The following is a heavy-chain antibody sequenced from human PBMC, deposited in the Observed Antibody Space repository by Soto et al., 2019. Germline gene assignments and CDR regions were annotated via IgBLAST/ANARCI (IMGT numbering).Heavy chain of an antibody. D-gene: IGHD6-13*01. V-gene: IGHV3-11*01. J-gene: IGHJ4*02. CDR1: GFTFSDYY. Sequence: QVQLVESGGGLVQPGGSLRLSCAASGFTFSDYYMSWFRQAPGKGLEWVSYISGSGSTIHDADSVKGRFTISRDNAKNSLYLQMNSLRAEDTALYYCARLGSIAAAGTPDYWGQGTLVTVSS. CDR3: ARLGSIAAAGTPDY. CDR2: ISGSGSTI.